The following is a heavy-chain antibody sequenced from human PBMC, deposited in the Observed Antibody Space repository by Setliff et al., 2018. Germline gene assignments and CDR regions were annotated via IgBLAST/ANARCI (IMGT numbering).Heavy chain of an antibody. CDR3: ARHRGYSSPSLEYYYYGLNV. CDR2: LSDSGST. V-gene: IGHV4-38-2*02. CDR1: GYSISSGYY. D-gene: IGHD3-22*01. Sequence: LSLTCTVSGYSISSGYYWGWVRQPPGKGLEWLGTLSDSGSTYYNPSFKGRVTISEHSSQTQFFLELSSVTAADTAVYYCARHRGYSSPSLEYYYYGLNVWGQGTTVTVS. J-gene: IGHJ6*02.